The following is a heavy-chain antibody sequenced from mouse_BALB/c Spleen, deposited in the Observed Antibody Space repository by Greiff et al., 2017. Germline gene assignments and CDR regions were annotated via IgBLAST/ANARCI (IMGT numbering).Heavy chain of an antibody. CDR2: INSNGGST. D-gene: IGHD2-1*01. Sequence: EVKLMESGGGLVQPGGSLKLSCAASGFTFSSYGMSWVRQTPDKRLELVATINSNGGSTYYPDSVKGRFTISRDNAKNTLYLQMSRLKSEDTAMYYCARDPGGNPFYYAMDYWGQGTSVTVSS. V-gene: IGHV5-6-3*01. CDR1: GFTFSSYG. CDR3: ARDPGGNPFYYAMDY. J-gene: IGHJ4*01.